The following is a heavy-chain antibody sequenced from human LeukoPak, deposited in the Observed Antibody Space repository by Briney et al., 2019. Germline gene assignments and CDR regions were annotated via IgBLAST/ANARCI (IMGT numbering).Heavy chain of an antibody. CDR2: IEQDGSEK. J-gene: IGHJ4*02. Sequence: GGSLRLSCAASGFTFSSYWMSWVRQAPGKGLEWVANIEQDGSEKYYVDSVKGRFTISRDNAKNSLYLQMNSLRAEDTVVYYCARDSPGHYGDYYFDYWGQGTLVTVSS. CDR3: ARDSPGHYGDYYFDY. CDR1: GFTFSSYW. V-gene: IGHV3-7*01. D-gene: IGHD4-17*01.